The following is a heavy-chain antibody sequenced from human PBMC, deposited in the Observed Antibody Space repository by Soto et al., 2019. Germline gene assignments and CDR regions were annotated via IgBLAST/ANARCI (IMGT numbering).Heavy chain of an antibody. CDR3: ARGAARLDAFDI. J-gene: IGHJ3*02. CDR2: IYYSGST. D-gene: IGHD6-6*01. V-gene: IGHV4-59*01. Sequence: SETLSLTCTVSGGSISSYYWSWIRQPPGKGLEWIGYIYYSGSTNYNPSLKSRVTISVDTSKNQFSLKLSSVTAADTAVYYCARGAARLDAFDIWGQGTMVTVSS. CDR1: GGSISSYY.